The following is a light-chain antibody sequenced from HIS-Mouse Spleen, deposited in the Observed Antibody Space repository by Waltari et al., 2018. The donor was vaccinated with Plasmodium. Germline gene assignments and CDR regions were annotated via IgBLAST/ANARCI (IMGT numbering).Light chain of an antibody. Sequence: QSALTQPASVSGSPGQSIPISCTGTSSDVGGYNLVHWYQQHPGKAPKLMIYEGSKRPSGVSNRFSGSKSGNTASLTISGLQAEDEADYYCCSYAGSSTFVVFGGGTKLTVL. CDR1: SSDVGGYNL. V-gene: IGLV2-23*03. CDR2: EGS. J-gene: IGLJ2*01. CDR3: CSYAGSSTFVV.